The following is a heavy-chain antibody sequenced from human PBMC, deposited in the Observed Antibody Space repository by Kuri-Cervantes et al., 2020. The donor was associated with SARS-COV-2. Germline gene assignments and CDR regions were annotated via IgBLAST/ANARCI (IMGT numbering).Heavy chain of an antibody. D-gene: IGHD3-10*01. CDR2: INHSGST. CDR1: GGSISSSSYY. Sequence: SETLSLTCTVSGGSISSSSYYWSWIRQPPGKGLEWIGEINHSGSTNYNPSLKSRVTISVDTSKNQFSLKLSSVTAADTAVYYCATSVGGRRAPFDYWGQGTLVTVSS. CDR3: ATSVGGRRAPFDY. J-gene: IGHJ4*02. V-gene: IGHV4-39*01.